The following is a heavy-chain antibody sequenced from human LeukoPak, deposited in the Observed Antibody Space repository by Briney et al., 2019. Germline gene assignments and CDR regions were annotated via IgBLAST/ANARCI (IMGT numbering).Heavy chain of an antibody. CDR3: ARDYQYGYSTNWYHLAQIDY. CDR1: GFTFSNYT. CDR2: ISSSRSYI. D-gene: IGHD2/OR15-2a*01. V-gene: IGHV3-21*01. J-gene: IGHJ4*02. Sequence: GGSLRLSCAASGFTFSNYTMNWVRQAPGKGLEWVSSISSSRSYIFYADSVKGRFTVSRDNAKNSLYLQMNSLRAEDTAIYYCARDYQYGYSTNWYHLAQIDYWGQGTLVTVSS.